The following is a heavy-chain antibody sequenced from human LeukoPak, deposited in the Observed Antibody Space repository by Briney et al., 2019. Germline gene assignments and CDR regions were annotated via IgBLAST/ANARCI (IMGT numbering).Heavy chain of an antibody. D-gene: IGHD3-9*01. CDR1: GYTFTNYD. CDR3: ARGRSTHVLRYFDWSPPDSDY. Sequence: ASVKVSCKASGYTFTNYDINWVRQATGQGPEWMGWMNPNSGNTGYAQRFQGRVTMTRNTSISTAFMELSSPRYEDTAVYYCARGRSTHVLRYFDWSPPDSDYWGQGTLVTVSS. J-gene: IGHJ4*02. CDR2: MNPNSGNT. V-gene: IGHV1-8*01.